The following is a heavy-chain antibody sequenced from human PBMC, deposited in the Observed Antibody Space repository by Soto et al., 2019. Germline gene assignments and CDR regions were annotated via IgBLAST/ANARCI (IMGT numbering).Heavy chain of an antibody. D-gene: IGHD4-17*01. CDR3: SGATVTTKPKYYYYMDV. J-gene: IGHJ6*03. CDR2: IRSKANSYAT. V-gene: IGHV3-73*01. Sequence: GGSLRLSCAASGFTFSGSAMHWVRQASGKGLEWVGRIRSKANSYATAYAASVKGRFTISRDDSKNTAYLQMNSLKTEDTAVYYCSGATVTTKPKYYYYMDVWGKGTTVTVSS. CDR1: GFTFSGSA.